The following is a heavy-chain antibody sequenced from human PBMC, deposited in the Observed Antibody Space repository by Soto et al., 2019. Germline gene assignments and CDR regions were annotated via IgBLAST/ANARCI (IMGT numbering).Heavy chain of an antibody. CDR1: GSTFNNFA. V-gene: IGHV1-69*05. Sequence: QVVLLQSGAEVKGPGSSVRVSCKVSGSTFNNFAFSWVRQAPGHGPEWMGGIVVISNTADYSRRFQDRVTITTETSTSTLYMELGGLTFEDTAVYYCARAIKRWEVHYYFDYWGQGTLVTVSS. J-gene: IGHJ4*02. CDR3: ARAIKRWEVHYYFDY. D-gene: IGHD1-26*01. CDR2: IVVISNTA.